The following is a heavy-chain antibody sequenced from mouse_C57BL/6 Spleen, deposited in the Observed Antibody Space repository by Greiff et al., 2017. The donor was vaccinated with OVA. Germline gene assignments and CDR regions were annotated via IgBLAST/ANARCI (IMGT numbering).Heavy chain of an antibody. Sequence: QVQLKQPGAELVKPGASVKLSCKASGYTFTSYWMHWVKQRPGQGLEWIGMIHPNSGSTNYNEKFKSKATLTVDKSSSTAYMQLSSLTSEDSAVYYCARSKRDYDYYYAMDYWGQGTSVTVSS. CDR3: ARSKRDYDYYYAMDY. D-gene: IGHD1-1*01. CDR2: IHPNSGST. CDR1: GYTFTSYW. J-gene: IGHJ4*01. V-gene: IGHV1-64*01.